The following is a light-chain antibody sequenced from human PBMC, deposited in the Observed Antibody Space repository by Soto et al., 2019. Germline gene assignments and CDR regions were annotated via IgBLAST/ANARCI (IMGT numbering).Light chain of an antibody. CDR3: QQYGSSPQT. Sequence: EIVLTQSPGTLSLSPGERATLSCRASQSVSSSYLAWYQQKPGQAPRLLIYGASSGATGIPDRFSGSGSGTDFTLTISRLEPEDFAVYYCQQYGSSPQTFGQGTKVEIK. J-gene: IGKJ1*01. V-gene: IGKV3-20*01. CDR1: QSVSSSY. CDR2: GAS.